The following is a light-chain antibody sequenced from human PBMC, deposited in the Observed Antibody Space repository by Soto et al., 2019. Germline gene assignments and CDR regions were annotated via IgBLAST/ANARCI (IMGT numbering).Light chain of an antibody. CDR3: QHYVERSPIT. V-gene: IGKV3-20*01. Sequence: IVLTQCPATLSLSPGERATLSCGAGQSVSSRCLAWYQQKPGQAHRLLIYGVSTRDTGVPDRFSGSGSGTDFTLTISRLEPEDFALYYCQHYVERSPITFGQGTRLEIK. J-gene: IGKJ5*01. CDR2: GVS. CDR1: QSVSSRC.